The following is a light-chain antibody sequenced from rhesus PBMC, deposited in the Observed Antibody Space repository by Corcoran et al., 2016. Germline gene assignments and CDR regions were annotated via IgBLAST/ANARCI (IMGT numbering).Light chain of an antibody. CDR1: SSDVGGYRY. Sequence: QSAPPQVPSVSGSPGPSVTISCTGTSSDVGGYRYVSWFRQHPGKAPKLMIYDVNKRTSGVSDRFSGSKTDNTASLTISGLQAEDEADYYCCSYTTSSTYVFGSGTKLTVL. CDR3: CSYTTSSTYV. V-gene: IGLV2S7*01. J-gene: IGLJ6*01. CDR2: DVN.